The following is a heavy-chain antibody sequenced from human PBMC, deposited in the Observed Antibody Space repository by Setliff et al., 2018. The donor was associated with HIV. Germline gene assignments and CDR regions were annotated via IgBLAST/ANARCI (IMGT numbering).Heavy chain of an antibody. CDR3: ARRIDNSGSFPDKNWFDT. CDR2: IFTSGST. V-gene: IGHV4-4*09. Sequence: SETLSLTCTASGGSISSYCWNWIRQPPGGGLEWIGFIFTSGSTKYNPSLQSRVTMSIDTSKNQFSLKLTSVTAADTAVYYCARRIDNSGSFPDKNWFDTWGRGSLVTVS. J-gene: IGHJ5*02. CDR1: GGSISSYC. D-gene: IGHD3-10*01.